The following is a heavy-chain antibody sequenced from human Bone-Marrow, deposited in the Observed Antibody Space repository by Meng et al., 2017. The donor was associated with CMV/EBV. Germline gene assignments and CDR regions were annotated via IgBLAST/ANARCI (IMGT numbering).Heavy chain of an antibody. CDR3: ARGVVHDYSKRHWDIDQ. J-gene: IGHJ4*02. Sequence: SVKVSCKASGGTFSAHAISWVRQAPGQGLEWMGGHMPMFGTANFAHKFWNRVMVTTDESMTTAYMELRDLKYEDTALYFCARGVVHDYSKRHWDIDQWGQGTLVTISS. CDR1: GGTFSAHA. V-gene: IGHV1-69*05. CDR2: HMPMFGTA. D-gene: IGHD4-11*01.